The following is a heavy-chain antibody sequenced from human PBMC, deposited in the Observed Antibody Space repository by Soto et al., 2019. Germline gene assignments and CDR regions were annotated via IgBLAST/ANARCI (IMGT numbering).Heavy chain of an antibody. J-gene: IGHJ6*02. D-gene: IGHD6-19*01. CDR3: ARVAGPDFSHYYGIDV. V-gene: IGHV1-69*12. CDR1: GGTFRRFG. Sequence: QVQLVQSGAEGKKPGSSVKVSCKASGGTFRRFGISWVRQAPGQGLEWMGGIIPIFGKGDYAPKFRGRVTFTADEVTTTVYMEMSSLSSGDTAVYYCARVAGPDFSHYYGIDVWGQGTTVTVSS. CDR2: IIPIFGKG.